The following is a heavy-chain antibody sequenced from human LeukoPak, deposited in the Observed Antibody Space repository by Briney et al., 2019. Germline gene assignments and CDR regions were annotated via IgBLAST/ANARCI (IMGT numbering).Heavy chain of an antibody. CDR3: ASGTNSQIDY. D-gene: IGHD1-1*01. CDR1: GGTFSSYA. V-gene: IGHV1-69*04. J-gene: IGHJ4*02. CDR2: IIPTLGIA. Sequence: GASVKVSCKASGGTFSSYAISWVRQAPGQGLEWMGRIIPTLGIANYAQKFQGRVTITADKSTSTAYMELSSLRSEDTAVYYCASGTNSQIDYWGQGTLVTVSS.